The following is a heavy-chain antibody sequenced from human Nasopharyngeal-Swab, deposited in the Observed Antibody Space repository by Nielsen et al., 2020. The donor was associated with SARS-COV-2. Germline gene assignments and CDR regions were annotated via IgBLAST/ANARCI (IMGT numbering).Heavy chain of an antibody. D-gene: IGHD5-12*01. V-gene: IGHV4-34*01. J-gene: IGHJ4*02. CDR2: INHSGST. CDR3: AREGDIVATTYFDY. Sequence: RQAPGKGLEWIGEINHSGSTNYNPSLKSRVTISVDTSKNQFSLKLSSVTAADTAVYYCAREGDIVATTYFDYWGRGTLVTVSS.